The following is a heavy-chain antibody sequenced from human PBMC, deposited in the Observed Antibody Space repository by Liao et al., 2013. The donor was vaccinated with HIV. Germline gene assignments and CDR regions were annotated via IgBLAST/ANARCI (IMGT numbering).Heavy chain of an antibody. D-gene: IGHD3-16*01. J-gene: IGHJ3*02. Sequence: QVQLQESGPGLVKPSETLSLTCTVSGGSITGYYWTWIRQPPGKGLEWIGNIYHTGTTNYSPSLKSRVTISVDTSRNQFSLKVNSVTAADTAVYYCAREGLTSRGIRLNAFDIWGQGTMITVSS. V-gene: IGHV4-59*12. CDR1: GGSITGYY. CDR2: IYHTGTT. CDR3: AREGLTSRGIRLNAFDI.